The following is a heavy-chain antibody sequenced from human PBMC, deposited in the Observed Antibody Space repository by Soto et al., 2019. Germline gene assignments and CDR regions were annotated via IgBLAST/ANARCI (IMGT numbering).Heavy chain of an antibody. D-gene: IGHD5-18*01. CDR3: ALLLGGYSYGYPEY. CDR1: GFSLSTSGVG. J-gene: IGHJ4*02. Sequence: QLTLKESGPTLVKPTQTLTLTCTSSGFSLSTSGVGVGWIRQPPGKALEWLALIYWEDDKRYSPSLKSRLTSAKDTAKNQVVLTMPNMDPVDTATYYCALLLGGYSYGYPEYWGQGTLVTVSS. V-gene: IGHV2-5*02. CDR2: IYWEDDK.